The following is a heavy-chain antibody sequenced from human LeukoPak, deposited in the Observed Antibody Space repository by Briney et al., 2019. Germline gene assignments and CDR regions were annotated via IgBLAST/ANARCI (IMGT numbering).Heavy chain of an antibody. V-gene: IGHV4-39*07. CDR2: T. J-gene: IGHJ6*02. CDR3: ARVFGLYQEAMDV. D-gene: IGHD3/OR15-3a*01. CDR1: GASVITDDCY. Sequence: SETLSLTCIVSGASVITDDCYWGWVRQPPGKGLEWLGSTYRIPPLKSRVTISVDTSRNQFSLRLRPVTAADTALYFCARVFGLYQEAMDVWGPGTTVTVSS.